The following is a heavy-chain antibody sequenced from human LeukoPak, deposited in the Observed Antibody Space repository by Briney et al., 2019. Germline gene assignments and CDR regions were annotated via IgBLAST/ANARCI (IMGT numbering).Heavy chain of an antibody. CDR3: ASWRGSGSYGGYFDY. CDR2: IWYDGSNR. Sequence: GGSLRLSCAASGFTFSSYGMYWVRQAPGKGLEWVALIWYDGSNRYCADSVKGRFTISRDNSKNTLYLQMNSLRAEDTAVYYCASWRGSGSYGGYFDYWGQGTLVTVSS. D-gene: IGHD3-10*01. V-gene: IGHV3-33*01. CDR1: GFTFSSYG. J-gene: IGHJ4*02.